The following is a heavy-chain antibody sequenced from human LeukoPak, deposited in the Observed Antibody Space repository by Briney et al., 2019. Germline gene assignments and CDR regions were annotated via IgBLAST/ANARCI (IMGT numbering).Heavy chain of an antibody. Sequence: PSETLSLTCTVSGGSISSSTYYWGWIRQPPGKGLEWIGRIYYSGTTYYNPSLKSRVTISVDTSKNQFSLKLSSVTAADTAVYYCARVGRIIVVVTATPGYYFDYWGQGTLVTVSS. D-gene: IGHD2-21*02. V-gene: IGHV4-39*07. CDR1: GGSISSSTYY. J-gene: IGHJ4*02. CDR2: IYYSGTT. CDR3: ARVGRIIVVVTATPGYYFDY.